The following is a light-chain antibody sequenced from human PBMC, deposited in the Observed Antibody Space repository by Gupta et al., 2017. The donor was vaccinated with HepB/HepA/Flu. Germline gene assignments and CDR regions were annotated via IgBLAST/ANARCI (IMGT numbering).Light chain of an antibody. CDR3: QQSYSTPSIT. Sequence: DIQMTQSPFSLSASVGDRVTITCRASQSISSYLNWYQPKPGKAPKLLIYAASSLQSGVPSRFSGSGSGTDFTLTISSLQPEDFATYYCQQSYSTPSITFGQGTRLEIK. CDR1: QSISSY. CDR2: AAS. J-gene: IGKJ5*01. V-gene: IGKV1-39*01.